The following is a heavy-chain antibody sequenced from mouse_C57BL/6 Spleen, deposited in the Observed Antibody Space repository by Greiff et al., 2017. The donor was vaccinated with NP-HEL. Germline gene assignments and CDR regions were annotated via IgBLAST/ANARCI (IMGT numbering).Heavy chain of an antibody. CDR1: GYTFTSYW. D-gene: IGHD1-2*01. J-gene: IGHJ2*01. V-gene: IGHV1-74*01. Sequence: VQLQQPGAELVKPGASVKVSCKASGYTFTSYWMHWVKQRPGQGLEWIGRIHPSDGDTNYNQKFKGKATLTVDKSSSTAYMQLSSLTSEDSAVDYCAIRCGDGYDVDYWGKGTTLTVAS. CDR2: IHPSDGDT. CDR3: AIRCGDGYDVDY.